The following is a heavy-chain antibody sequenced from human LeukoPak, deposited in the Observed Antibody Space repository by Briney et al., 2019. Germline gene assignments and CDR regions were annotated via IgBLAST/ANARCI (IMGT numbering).Heavy chain of an antibody. CDR3: AKGLAVAGHFDY. J-gene: IGHJ4*02. D-gene: IGHD6-19*01. Sequence: PGGSQRLSCAASGFTFSSHAMSWVRQAPGKGLEWVSAISGSGGSTYYADSVKGRFTISRDKSKNTLYLQMNSLRAEDTAVYYCAKGLAVAGHFDYWGQGTLVTVSS. V-gene: IGHV3-23*01. CDR2: ISGSGGST. CDR1: GFTFSSHA.